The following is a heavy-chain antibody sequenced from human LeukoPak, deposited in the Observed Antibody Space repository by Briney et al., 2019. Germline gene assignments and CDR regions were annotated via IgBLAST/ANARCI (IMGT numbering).Heavy chain of an antibody. J-gene: IGHJ4*02. CDR3: ARVRGLYYDSSGYLFDY. D-gene: IGHD3-22*01. CDR1: AYTSTGYY. V-gene: IGHV1-2*06. CDR2: INPNSGGT. Sequence: ASVKVSCKASAYTSTGYYMHWVRQAPGQGLEWMGRINPNSGGTNYAQKFQGRVNMTRDTSISTAYVELSRLRSDDTAVYYCARVRGLYYDSSGYLFDYWGQGTLVTVSS.